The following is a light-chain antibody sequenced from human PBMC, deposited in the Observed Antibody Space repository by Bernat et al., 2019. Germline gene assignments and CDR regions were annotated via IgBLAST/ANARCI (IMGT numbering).Light chain of an antibody. Sequence: DIQMTQSPSSLSASVGDRVTITCRASQSISSYLNWYQQKPGKAPKLLIYAASSLQSGVPSRFSGSGSGTDFTLTISSLQPEDFATYYCQPSYSTPRPFGPGTKAEIK. V-gene: IGKV1-39*01. CDR1: QSISSY. J-gene: IGKJ1*01. CDR3: QPSYSTPRP. CDR2: AAS.